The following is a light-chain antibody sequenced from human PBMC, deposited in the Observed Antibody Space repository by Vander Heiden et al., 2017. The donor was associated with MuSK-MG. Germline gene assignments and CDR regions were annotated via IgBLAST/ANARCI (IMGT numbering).Light chain of an antibody. V-gene: IGLV3-1*01. Sequence: SYEVTQPPALSVSPGQTASITCSGDKLGEKYVCWYQQKSGQSPVLVIYQDSRRPSGIPERFSGSNSGNTDTLTIGGTQAMDEADYYCQAWDSNTYWVFGGGTKLTVL. CDR1: KLGEKY. CDR2: QDS. CDR3: QAWDSNTYWV. J-gene: IGLJ3*02.